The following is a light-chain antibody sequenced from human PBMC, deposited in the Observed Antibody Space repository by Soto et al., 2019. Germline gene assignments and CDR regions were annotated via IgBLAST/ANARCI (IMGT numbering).Light chain of an antibody. Sequence: QLVLTQSPSASGTPGQRVSISCSGSTSNIGTNTVSWYQHVPGTAPKLLIYSNDQRPSAVSGRFSGSESGTSASLAISGLLSEDEADYYCATWDDSLNVVFGGGTKLTVL. CDR2: SND. J-gene: IGLJ2*01. V-gene: IGLV1-44*01. CDR3: ATWDDSLNVV. CDR1: TSNIGTNT.